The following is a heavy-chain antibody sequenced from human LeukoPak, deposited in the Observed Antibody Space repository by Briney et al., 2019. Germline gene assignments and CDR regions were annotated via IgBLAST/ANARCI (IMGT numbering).Heavy chain of an antibody. V-gene: IGHV3-23*01. CDR2: ISGSGDST. J-gene: IGHJ4*02. D-gene: IGHD2-8*01. CDR3: AKRREYCTNGVCYPVDFDY. CDR1: GFTFSSYA. Sequence: GGSLRLSCAASGFTFSSYAMSWVRQAPGKGLEWVSTISGSGDSTYDADSVKGRFTISRDNSKNTLYLQMNSLIAVDTAVYYCAKRREYCTNGVCYPVDFDYWGQGTLVTVSS.